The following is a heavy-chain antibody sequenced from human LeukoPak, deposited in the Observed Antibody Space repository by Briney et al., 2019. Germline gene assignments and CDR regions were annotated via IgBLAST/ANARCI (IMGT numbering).Heavy chain of an antibody. V-gene: IGHV4-34*01. Sequence: SETLSLTCAVYGGSFSGYYWSWIRQPPGKGLEWIGEINHSGSTNYNPSLKSRVTISVDTSKNQFSLKLSSVTAADTAVYYCARGSWGYCSSTSCSNQAAIHFDYWGQGTLVTVSS. J-gene: IGHJ4*02. CDR2: INHSGST. CDR1: GGSFSGYY. D-gene: IGHD2-2*01. CDR3: ARGSWGYCSSTSCSNQAAIHFDY.